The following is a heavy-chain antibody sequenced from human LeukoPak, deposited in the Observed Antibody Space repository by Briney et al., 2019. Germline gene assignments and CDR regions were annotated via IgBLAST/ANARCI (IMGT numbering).Heavy chain of an antibody. CDR3: ATDLFGRVTMIVSPSFQH. V-gene: IGHV1-24*01. Sequence: ASVNVSCKVSGYTLTELSMHWVRQAPGKGLEWMGGFDPEDGETIYAQKFQGRVTMTEDTSTDTAYMELSSLRSEDTAVYYCATDLFGRVTMIVSPSFQHWGQGTLVTVSS. CDR1: GYTLTELS. CDR2: FDPEDGET. D-gene: IGHD3-22*01. J-gene: IGHJ1*01.